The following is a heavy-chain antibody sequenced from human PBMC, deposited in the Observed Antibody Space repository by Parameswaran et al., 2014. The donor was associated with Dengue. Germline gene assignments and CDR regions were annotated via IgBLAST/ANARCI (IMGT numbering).Heavy chain of an antibody. CDR2: INAGNGNT. Sequence: WVRQAPGQRLEWMGWINAGNGNTKYSQKFQGRVTITRDTSASTAYMELSSLRSEDTAVYYCATTRVYGSGSPLGMDVWGQGTTVTVSS. V-gene: IGHV1-3*01. CDR3: ATTRVYGSGSPLGMDV. D-gene: IGHD3-10*01. J-gene: IGHJ6*02.